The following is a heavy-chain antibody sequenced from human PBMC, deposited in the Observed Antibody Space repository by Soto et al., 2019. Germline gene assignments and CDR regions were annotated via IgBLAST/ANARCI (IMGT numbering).Heavy chain of an antibody. CDR2: ISGSGGST. J-gene: IGHJ4*02. D-gene: IGHD6-19*01. CDR1: GFTFSSYA. Sequence: EVQLLESGGGLVQPGGSLRLSCAASGFTFSSYAMSWVRQAPGKGLEWVSAISGSGGSTYYADSVKGRFTISRDKSKNTLYLQMNSLRAEDTAVYYCATRSKFGGCLDYWGQGTLVTVSS. V-gene: IGHV3-23*01. CDR3: ATRSKFGGCLDY.